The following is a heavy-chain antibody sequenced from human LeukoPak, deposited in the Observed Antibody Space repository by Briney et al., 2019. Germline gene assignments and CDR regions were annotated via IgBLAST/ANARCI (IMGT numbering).Heavy chain of an antibody. V-gene: IGHV4-39*07. J-gene: IGHJ6*03. Sequence: SETLSLTCTVSGGSISSGTYYWAWIRQPPGKGLEWIGTIYHSGSTYYNPSLKSRVTISVDTSKNQFSLNLTSLTAADTAVYYCARDRKYYYHMDVWGKGTTVTVSS. CDR1: GGSISSGTYY. D-gene: IGHD1-14*01. CDR2: IYHSGST. CDR3: ARDRKYYYHMDV.